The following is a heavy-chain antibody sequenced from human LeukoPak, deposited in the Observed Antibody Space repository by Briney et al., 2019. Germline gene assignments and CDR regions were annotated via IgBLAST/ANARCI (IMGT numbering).Heavy chain of an antibody. CDR1: GFTFSSYM. J-gene: IGHJ4*02. D-gene: IGHD6-19*01. CDR3: ARASVIAVAGINYFDY. V-gene: IGHV3-7*01. CDR2: IKPDGGEK. Sequence: GGSLRLSCAASGFTFSSYMMTWVRQAPGKGLEWVANIKPDGGEKFYVDSVKGRFTISRDNAKNSLYLQMNSLRAGDTAVYYCARASVIAVAGINYFDYWGQGTLVTVSS.